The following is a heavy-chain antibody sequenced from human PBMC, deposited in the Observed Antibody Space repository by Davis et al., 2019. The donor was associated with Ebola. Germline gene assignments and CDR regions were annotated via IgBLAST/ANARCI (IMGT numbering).Heavy chain of an antibody. CDR2: MNPNSGNT. CDR3: ARVSGWFRELGYWFDP. CDR1: GYTFTSYD. Sequence: AASVKVSCKASGYTFTSYDINWVRQAPGQGLEWMGWMNPNSGNTGYAQKLQGRVTMTRNTSISTAYMELSSLRSEDTAVYYCARVSGWFRELGYWFDPWGQGTLVTVSS. D-gene: IGHD3-10*01. V-gene: IGHV1-8*01. J-gene: IGHJ5*02.